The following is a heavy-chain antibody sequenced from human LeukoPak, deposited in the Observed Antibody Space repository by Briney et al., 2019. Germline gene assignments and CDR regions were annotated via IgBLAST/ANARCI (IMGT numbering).Heavy chain of an antibody. D-gene: IGHD2-8*01. J-gene: IGHJ3*02. CDR3: ARGKFTPNGDAFDI. CDR1: GGSFSGYS. Sequence: PSETLSLNCAVYGGSFSGYSWTWIRQPPGKGLEWIGEFNHSGSTNYNPSLKSRVIISLDTSKNQSSLNLRSVTAADTAVYYCARGKFTPNGDAFDIWGQGTMVTVSS. CDR2: FNHSGST. V-gene: IGHV4-34*01.